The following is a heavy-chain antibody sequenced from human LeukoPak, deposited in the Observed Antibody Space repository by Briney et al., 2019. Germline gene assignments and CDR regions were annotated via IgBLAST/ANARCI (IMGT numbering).Heavy chain of an antibody. Sequence: KSSETLSLTCTVSGGSISSHYWSWIRQPPGKGLEWIGYIYYSGSTNYNPSLKSRVTISVDTSKNQFSLKLSSVTAADTAVYYCAKVVSRSSSWIDAFDIWGQGTMVTVSS. CDR2: IYYSGST. J-gene: IGHJ3*02. V-gene: IGHV4-59*11. CDR1: GGSISSHY. D-gene: IGHD6-13*01. CDR3: AKVVSRSSSWIDAFDI.